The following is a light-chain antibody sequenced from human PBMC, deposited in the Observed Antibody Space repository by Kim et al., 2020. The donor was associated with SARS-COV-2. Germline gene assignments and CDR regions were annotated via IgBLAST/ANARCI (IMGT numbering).Light chain of an antibody. CDR2: GAS. Sequence: VSPGDRATLSCRASQSVNSHLAWYQQRPGQSPRLLIYGASTRASGVPARFSGSGSGTEFSLTISSLQSEDIAIYYCYQYNDWPPGPFGQGTKLEIK. CDR1: QSVNSH. CDR3: YQYNDWPPGP. J-gene: IGKJ2*01. V-gene: IGKV3-15*01.